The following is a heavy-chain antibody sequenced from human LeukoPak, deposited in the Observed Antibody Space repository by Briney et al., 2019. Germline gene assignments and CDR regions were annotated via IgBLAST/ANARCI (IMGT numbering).Heavy chain of an antibody. CDR1: GYTFTSYG. V-gene: IGHV1-18*01. Sequence: ASVKVSCKASGYTFTSYGISWVRQAPGQGLEWMGWISAYNGNTNYAQKFQGRVTITADKSTSTAYMELSSLRSEDTAVYYCARESSSGYSGYDPVAFDYWGQGTLVTVSS. J-gene: IGHJ4*02. CDR2: ISAYNGNT. CDR3: ARESSSGYSGYDPVAFDY. D-gene: IGHD5-12*01.